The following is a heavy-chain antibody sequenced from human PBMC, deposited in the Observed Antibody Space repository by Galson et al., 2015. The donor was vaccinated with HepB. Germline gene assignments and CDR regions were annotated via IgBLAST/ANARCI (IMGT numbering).Heavy chain of an antibody. Sequence: SLRLSCAASEFTVSSNYMSWVRQAPGKGLEWVSVIYSGGSTYYADSVKGRFTISRDNSKNTLYLQMNSLRAEDTAVYYCAGKNSVPYYYYYGMDVWGQGTTVTVSS. D-gene: IGHD3-10*02. CDR3: AGKNSVPYYYYYGMDV. CDR2: IYSGGST. V-gene: IGHV3-53*01. CDR1: EFTVSSNY. J-gene: IGHJ6*02.